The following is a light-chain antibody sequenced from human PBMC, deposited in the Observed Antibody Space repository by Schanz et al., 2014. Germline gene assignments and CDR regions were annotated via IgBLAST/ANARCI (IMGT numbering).Light chain of an antibody. CDR1: SSDVGSYNL. Sequence: QSALTQPASVSGSPGQSITISCTGTSSDVGSYNLVSWYQQHPGKAPKLMIYEGSKRPSGVSNRFSGSKSGNTASLTISGLQAEDEADYYCGSYAGSNRVFGGGTKLTVL. J-gene: IGLJ2*01. V-gene: IGLV2-23*01. CDR3: GSYAGSNRV. CDR2: EGS.